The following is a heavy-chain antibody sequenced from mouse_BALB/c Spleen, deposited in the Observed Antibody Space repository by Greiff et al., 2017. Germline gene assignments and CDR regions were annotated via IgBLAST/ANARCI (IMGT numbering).Heavy chain of an antibody. CDR2: IWAGGST. CDR3: ARDEGAVYYFDY. V-gene: IGHV2-9*02. Sequence: VQLQESGPGLVAPSQSLSITCTASGFSLTSYGVHWVRQPPGKGLEWLGVIWAGGSTNYNSALMSRLSISKDNSKSQVFLKMNSLQTDDTAMYYCARDEGAVYYFDYWGQGTTLTVSS. CDR1: GFSLTSYG. J-gene: IGHJ2*01.